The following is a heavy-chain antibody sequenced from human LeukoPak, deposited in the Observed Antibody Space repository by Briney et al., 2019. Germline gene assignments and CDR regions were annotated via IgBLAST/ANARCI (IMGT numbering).Heavy chain of an antibody. CDR1: GFTFSNYG. Sequence: SGGSLRLSCAASGFTFSNYGIHWVRQAPGKGLEWVAVISYDGSNKYYAESVKGRFTISRDNSKNTLYLQMNSLRAEDTALYYCAKGYGFDSSGSEHYFENWGQGILVTVSS. D-gene: IGHD3-22*01. J-gene: IGHJ4*02. CDR3: AKGYGFDSSGSEHYFEN. V-gene: IGHV3-30*18. CDR2: ISYDGSNK.